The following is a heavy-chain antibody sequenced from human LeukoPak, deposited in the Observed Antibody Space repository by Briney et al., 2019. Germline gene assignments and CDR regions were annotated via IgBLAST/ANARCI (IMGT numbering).Heavy chain of an antibody. Sequence: GGSLRLSCAGSGFTFSTYWMHWVRQAPGKGLEWVSSISASGVNTLHADSVKGRFTISRDKSKSTMYLQMNSLRAEDTAVYHCAKRSVSGSYFFDYWGQGALVTVSS. D-gene: IGHD1-26*01. CDR2: ISASGVNT. V-gene: IGHV3-23*01. CDR3: AKRSVSGSYFFDY. J-gene: IGHJ4*02. CDR1: GFTFSTYW.